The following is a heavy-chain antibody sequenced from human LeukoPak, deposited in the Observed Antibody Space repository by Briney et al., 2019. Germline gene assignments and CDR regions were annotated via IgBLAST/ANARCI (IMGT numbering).Heavy chain of an antibody. D-gene: IGHD3-16*01. CDR3: ASALYDYAERGY. V-gene: IGHV3-7*01. J-gene: IGHJ4*02. CDR1: GFTFSNYW. CDR2: MNIDGSEK. Sequence: GGSLRLSCAASGFTFSNYWMGWVRQAPGKRPEWVANMNIDGSEKYYADSVKGRFTISRDNAKNSLYLQMNSLRAEDTAVYYCASALYDYAERGYWGQGTLVTVSS.